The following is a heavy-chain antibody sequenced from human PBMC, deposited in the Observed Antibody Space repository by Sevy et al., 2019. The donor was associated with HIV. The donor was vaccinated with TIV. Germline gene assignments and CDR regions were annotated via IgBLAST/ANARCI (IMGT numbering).Heavy chain of an antibody. Sequence: ASVKVSCKASGYTFTSYGISWVRQAPGQGLEWMGWISAYNGNTNYAQKLQGRVTMTTDTSTSTAYMELRSLRSDDTAMYYCARDLPTTGYTGFDYWGQGTLVTVSS. CDR3: ARDLPTTGYTGFDY. CDR2: ISAYNGNT. D-gene: IGHD5-18*01. V-gene: IGHV1-18*04. CDR1: GYTFTSYG. J-gene: IGHJ4*02.